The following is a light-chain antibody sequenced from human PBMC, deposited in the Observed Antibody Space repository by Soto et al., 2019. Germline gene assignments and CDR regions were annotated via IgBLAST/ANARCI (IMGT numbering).Light chain of an antibody. V-gene: IGKV3-20*01. CDR3: QQYNNWPRT. CDR2: AAS. CDR1: QSVSSSY. Sequence: EIVLTQSPGTLSLSPGERATLSCRASQSVSSSYLAWYQQKPGQAPRRLIYAASVTATGIPDRFSGSGSGTEFTLTISSLESEDFAVYYCQQYNNWPRTFGQGTKVDI. J-gene: IGKJ1*01.